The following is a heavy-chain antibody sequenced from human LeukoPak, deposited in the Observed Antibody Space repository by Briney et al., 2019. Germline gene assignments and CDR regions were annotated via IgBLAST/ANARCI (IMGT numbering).Heavy chain of an antibody. D-gene: IGHD3-22*01. V-gene: IGHV4-59*01. CDR3: ARTYYYDSSGYPYFDY. Sequence: PSETLSLTCTVSGCSISSFYWRWMRQPPGKGLVWIGYIYYSERTNYNNSLKSRVTISVDTSKTQFSLKLSSMTAADKAVYYYARTYYYDSSGYPYFDYWGQGTLVTVSS. CDR1: GCSISSFY. CDR2: IYYSERT. J-gene: IGHJ4*02.